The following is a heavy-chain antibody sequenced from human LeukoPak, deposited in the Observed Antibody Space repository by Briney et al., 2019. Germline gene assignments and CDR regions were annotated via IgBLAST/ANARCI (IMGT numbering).Heavy chain of an antibody. D-gene: IGHD3-22*01. Sequence: SQTLSLTCTVSGGSISSGDYYWSWIRQPPGKGLEWIGYIYYSGSTYYNPSLKSRVTISVDTSKNQFSLKLSSVTAADTAVYYCARDAPWYYDSSGYYFDYWGQGTLVTVSS. CDR2: IYYSGST. J-gene: IGHJ4*02. CDR3: ARDAPWYYDSSGYYFDY. CDR1: GGSISSGDYY. V-gene: IGHV4-30-4*01.